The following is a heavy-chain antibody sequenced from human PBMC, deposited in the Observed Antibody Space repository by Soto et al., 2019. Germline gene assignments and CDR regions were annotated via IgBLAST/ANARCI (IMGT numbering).Heavy chain of an antibody. V-gene: IGHV3-48*03. CDR2: ISGGGDME. CDR1: GFTFRSYE. J-gene: IGHJ4*02. Sequence: PGGSLRLSFAASGFTFRSYEMNWVRQAPGKGIEWLSYISGGGDMELYADSVKDRFATSRDNATNSLFLQMNSLRAEDTAVYFCARVGILARQAGQVNDCCGQGTLVTISS. CDR3: ARVGILARQAGQVNDC. D-gene: IGHD6-6*01.